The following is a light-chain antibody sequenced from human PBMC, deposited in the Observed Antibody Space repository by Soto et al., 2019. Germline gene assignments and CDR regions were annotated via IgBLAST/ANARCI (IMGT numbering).Light chain of an antibody. V-gene: IGKV3-15*01. CDR3: QQYNNWPPLT. CDR2: GAS. CDR1: QSVSSN. J-gene: IGKJ4*01. Sequence: EIVMTQSPATLSVSPGGRATLSCRASQSVSSNLAWYHQKPGQAPRLLIYGASTRATGISARFSGSGSGTEFTLTISSLQSEDFAVYYCQQYNNWPPLTFGGGTKVEIK.